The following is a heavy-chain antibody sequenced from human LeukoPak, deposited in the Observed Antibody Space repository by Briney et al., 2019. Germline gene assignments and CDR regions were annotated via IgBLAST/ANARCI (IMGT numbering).Heavy chain of an antibody. CDR1: GGSISSGGYY. Sequence: SETLSLTCTVSGGSISSGGYYWSWIRQPPGKGLEWIGYIYHSGSTYYNPSLKSRVTISVDRSKNQFSLKLSSVTAADTAVYYCARVAARRFDYWGQGALVTVSS. D-gene: IGHD6-6*01. V-gene: IGHV4-30-2*01. CDR2: IYHSGST. CDR3: ARVAARRFDY. J-gene: IGHJ4*02.